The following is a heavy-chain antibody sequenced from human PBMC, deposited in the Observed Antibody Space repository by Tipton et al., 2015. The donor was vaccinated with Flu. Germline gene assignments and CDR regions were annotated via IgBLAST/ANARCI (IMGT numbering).Heavy chain of an antibody. CDR1: GYTFTGYY. Sequence: QSGAEVKKPGSSVKVSCKASGYTFTGYYMHWVRQAPGQGLEWMGIINPSGGSTSYAQKLQGRATMTRDTSTSTVYMELSSLRSEDTAVYYCARGLGYCSGGSCYLLGWGQGTLVTVSS. J-gene: IGHJ4*02. CDR2: INPSGGST. D-gene: IGHD2-15*01. V-gene: IGHV1-46*04. CDR3: ARGLGYCSGGSCYLLG.